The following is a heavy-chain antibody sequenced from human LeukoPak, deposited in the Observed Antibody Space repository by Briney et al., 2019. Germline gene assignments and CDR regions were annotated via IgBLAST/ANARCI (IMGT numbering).Heavy chain of an antibody. V-gene: IGHV2-5*02. CDR3: AHRRPRSSPELLYFDY. CDR2: IYWDDDK. D-gene: IGHD2-15*01. J-gene: IGHJ4*02. CDR1: GFSLSTSGVG. Sequence: SGPTLVKPTQTLTPTCTFSGFSLSTSGVGVGWIRQPPGKALQWLALIYWDDDKRYSPSLKSRLTITKDTSKNQVVLTMTNMDPVDTATYYCAHRRPRSSPELLYFDYWGQGTLVTVSS.